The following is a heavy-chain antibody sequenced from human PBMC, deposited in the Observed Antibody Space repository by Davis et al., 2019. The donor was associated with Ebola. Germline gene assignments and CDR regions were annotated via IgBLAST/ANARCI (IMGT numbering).Heavy chain of an antibody. CDR1: GFTVSSNY. CDR3: AKDMESLVVVIYAFDI. V-gene: IGHV3-53*01. J-gene: IGHJ3*02. D-gene: IGHD3-22*01. Sequence: GESLKISCAASGFTVSSNYMSWVRQAPGKGLEWVSSIYTGGNTYYADSVKGRFTISRDNSKNTLYLQMNSLRAEDTAIYYCAKDMESLVVVIYAFDIWGQGTMVTVSS. CDR2: IYTGGNT.